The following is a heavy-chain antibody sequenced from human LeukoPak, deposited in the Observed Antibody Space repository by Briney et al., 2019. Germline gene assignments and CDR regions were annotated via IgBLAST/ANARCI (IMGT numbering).Heavy chain of an antibody. CDR1: GYTFTSYD. CDR2: MNPNSGNT. V-gene: IGHV1-8*01. CDR3: ARVVDTAMVKDAFDI. D-gene: IGHD5-18*01. J-gene: IGHJ3*02. Sequence: ASVKVSCKASGYTFTSYDINWVRQATGQGLEWMGWMNPNSGNTGYAQKFQGRVTITADKSTSTAYMELSSLRSEDTAVYYCARVVDTAMVKDAFDIWGQGTMVTVSS.